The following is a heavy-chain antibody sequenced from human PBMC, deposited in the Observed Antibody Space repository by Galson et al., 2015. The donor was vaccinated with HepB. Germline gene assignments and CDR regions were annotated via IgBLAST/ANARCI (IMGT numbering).Heavy chain of an antibody. V-gene: IGHV3-48*02. Sequence: SLRLSCAASGFTFSSYSMNWVRQAPGKGLEWVSYISSSSSTIYYADSVKGRFTISRDNAKNSLYLQMNSLRDEDTAVYYCARDTNGGAMRENWFDPWGQGTLVTISS. CDR3: ARDTNGGAMRENWFDP. D-gene: IGHD2-8*01. CDR2: ISSSSSTI. CDR1: GFTFSSYS. J-gene: IGHJ5*02.